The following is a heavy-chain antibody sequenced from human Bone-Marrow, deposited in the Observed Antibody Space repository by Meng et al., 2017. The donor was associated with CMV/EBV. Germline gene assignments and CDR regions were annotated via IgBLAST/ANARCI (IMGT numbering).Heavy chain of an antibody. V-gene: IGHV3-23*01. D-gene: IGHD6-6*01. CDR3: AKDGDSSSPGVGYFDY. J-gene: IGHJ4*02. Sequence: GGSLRLSCAVFGFTFSNYDMSWVRQAPGKGLEWVSSISVGGTTFYADSVKGRFTISRDNSKNTLYLQMNSLRAEDTAVYYCAKDGDSSSPGVGYFDYWGQGTLVTVSS. CDR2: ISVGGTT. CDR1: GFTFSNYD.